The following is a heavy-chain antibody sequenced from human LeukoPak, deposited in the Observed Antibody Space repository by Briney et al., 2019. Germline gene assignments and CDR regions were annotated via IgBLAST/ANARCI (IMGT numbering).Heavy chain of an antibody. CDR2: ISGSDCST. Sequence: PGGSLRLSCAASGFTFSSYAMSWVRQAPGKGLEWVSAISGSDCSTYYADSVKGRFTISRDNSKNKLYLQMNSLRAEDTAVYYCTSRSSKGIYYYYYYMDVWGKGTTVTVSS. J-gene: IGHJ6*03. V-gene: IGHV3-23*01. CDR1: GFTFSSYA. CDR3: TSRSSKGIYYYYYYMDV.